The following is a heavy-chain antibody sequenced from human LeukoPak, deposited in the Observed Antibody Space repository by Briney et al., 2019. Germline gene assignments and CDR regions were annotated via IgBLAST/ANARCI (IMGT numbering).Heavy chain of an antibody. D-gene: IGHD5-12*01. CDR1: EYTFNGYH. J-gene: IGHJ4*02. CDR2: INPKNGAT. V-gene: IGHV1-2*02. Sequence: ASVTVSCKASEYTFNGYHMHWVRQASGQGLEWKGWINPKNGATIYAQKSQGRVTMTGDTSISTAYMELSRLTSDDTAVYYCARDGVASLDFWGQGTLVTVSS. CDR3: ARDGVASLDF.